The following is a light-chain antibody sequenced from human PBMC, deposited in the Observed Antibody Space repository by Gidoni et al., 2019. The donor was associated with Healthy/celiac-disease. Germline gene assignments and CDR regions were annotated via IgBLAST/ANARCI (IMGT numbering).Light chain of an antibody. CDR2: LGS. CDR3: MQALQTPXT. Sequence: IVMTQSPLSLPVTPGEPASISCRSSQSLLHSNGYNYLDWYLQKPGQSPQLLIYLGSNRASXXXDRXXXSGXXTDFTLKIXXXEAXDVGVXXCMQALQTPXTFXQXTKVEIK. J-gene: IGKJ1*01. V-gene: IGKV2-28*01. CDR1: QSLLHSNGYNY.